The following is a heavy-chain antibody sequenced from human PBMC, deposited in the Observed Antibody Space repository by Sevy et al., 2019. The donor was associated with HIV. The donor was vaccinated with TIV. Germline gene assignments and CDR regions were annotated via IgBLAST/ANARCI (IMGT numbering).Heavy chain of an antibody. J-gene: IGHJ5*02. CDR1: GASMRSGTYY. CDR3: ARGRLIVARERWFDP. V-gene: IGHV4-31*03. Sequence: SETLSLTCTVSGASMRSGTYYWSWIRQHPGKGLEWIGYIYYTGSTYYNPSLKSRVIISLDAFKNQFSLKLSSVTAADTAVYYCARGRLIVARERWFDPWGQGTLVTVSS. CDR2: IYYTGST. D-gene: IGHD5-12*01.